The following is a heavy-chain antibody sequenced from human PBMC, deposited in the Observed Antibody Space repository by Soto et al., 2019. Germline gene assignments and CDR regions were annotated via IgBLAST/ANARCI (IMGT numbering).Heavy chain of an antibody. Sequence: QVQLVQSGVEVKKPGASVKVSCKASGYIFTSYGISWVRQAPGQGLEWMGWISAHNGNRKYAQKLQGRVTMTTDTSTRTAYMELRILRSDDAAVYYCARDLGGFPDYWGQGTLVTVSS. CDR1: GYIFTSYG. CDR2: ISAHNGNR. J-gene: IGHJ4*02. V-gene: IGHV1-18*01. CDR3: ARDLGGFPDY. D-gene: IGHD5-12*01.